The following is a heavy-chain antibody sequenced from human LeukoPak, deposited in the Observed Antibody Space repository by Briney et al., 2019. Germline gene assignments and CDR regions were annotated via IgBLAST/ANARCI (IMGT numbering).Heavy chain of an antibody. CDR3: AKDGGGVIVVVTTPVIDY. V-gene: IGHV3-30*02. J-gene: IGHJ4*02. CDR1: GFTFSSYG. Sequence: GGSLRLSCAASGFTFSSYGMHWVRQAPGKGLEWVAFIRYDGSNKYYADSVKGRFTISRDSSKNTLYLQMNSLRAEDTAVYYCAKDGGGVIVVVTTPVIDYWGQGTLVTVSS. CDR2: IRYDGSNK. D-gene: IGHD3-22*01.